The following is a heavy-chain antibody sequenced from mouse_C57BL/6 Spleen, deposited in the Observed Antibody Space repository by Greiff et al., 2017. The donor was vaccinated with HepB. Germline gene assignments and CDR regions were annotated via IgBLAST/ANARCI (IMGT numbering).Heavy chain of an antibody. J-gene: IGHJ2*01. CDR3: ARGTPAPDY. CDR2: INPYNGGT. D-gene: IGHD3-3*01. Sequence: VQLKQSGPVLVKPGASVKMSCKASGYTFTDYYMNWVKQSHGKSLEWIGVINPYNGGTSYNQKFKGKATLTVDKSSSTAYMELNSLTSEDSAVYYCARGTPAPDYWGQGTTLTVSS. V-gene: IGHV1-19*01. CDR1: GYTFTDYY.